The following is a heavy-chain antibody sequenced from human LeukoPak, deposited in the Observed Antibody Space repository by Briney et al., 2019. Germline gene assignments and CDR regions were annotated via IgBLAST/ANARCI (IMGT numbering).Heavy chain of an antibody. V-gene: IGHV1-46*01. Sequence: VSVKVSCKAFGYTFTSYYMHWVRQAPGQGLEWMGIINPSGGSTSYAQKFQGRVIMTRDTSTSTVYMELSNLRSEDTAVYYCASYVSVNSGYFGYDAFDIWGQGTMVTVSS. CDR2: INPSGGST. D-gene: IGHD3-22*01. J-gene: IGHJ3*02. CDR3: ASYVSVNSGYFGYDAFDI. CDR1: GYTFTSYY.